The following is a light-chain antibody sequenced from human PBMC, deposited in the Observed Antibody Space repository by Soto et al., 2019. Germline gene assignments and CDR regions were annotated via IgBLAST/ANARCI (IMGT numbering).Light chain of an antibody. Sequence: EDVMTQSPGTLSLSPGEAATLSYRASQRVSCNYLAWYQQKPRQSPSLVIYDASSRATGISDMFSGSGSGTYFTPTISRLEPEDFAVYYYQQYGNSGTFGQGTKVDIK. CDR3: QQYGNSGT. CDR2: DAS. J-gene: IGKJ1*01. V-gene: IGKV3-20*01. CDR1: QRVSCNY.